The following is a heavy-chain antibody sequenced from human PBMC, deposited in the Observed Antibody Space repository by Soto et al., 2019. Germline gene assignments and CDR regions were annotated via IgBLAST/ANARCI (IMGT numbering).Heavy chain of an antibody. CDR3: ARTGGMDV. Sequence: QVQLQQWGAGLLKPSETLSLTCAVYGGSFSGYYWSWLRQPPGKEPEWIGEINHSGNTKYTPSLESRVTISVDTSKNQFSLKLNSVSAADTAVYYCARTGGMDVWSQGATVTVSS. CDR1: GGSFSGYY. J-gene: IGHJ6*02. CDR2: INHSGNT. V-gene: IGHV4-34*01.